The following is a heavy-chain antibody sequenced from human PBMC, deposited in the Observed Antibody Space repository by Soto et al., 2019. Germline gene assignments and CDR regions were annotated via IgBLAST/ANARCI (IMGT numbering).Heavy chain of an antibody. V-gene: IGHV4-4*02. CDR2: IYHSGST. Sequence: TSETLSLTCAVSSGSISSSNWWSWVRQPPGKGLEWIGEIYHSGSTNYNPSLKSRVTISVDKSKNQFSLKLSSVTAADTAVYYCARSIAAAPELWFDPWGQGTRVTVSS. J-gene: IGHJ5*02. CDR1: SGSISSSNW. D-gene: IGHD6-13*01. CDR3: ARSIAAAPELWFDP.